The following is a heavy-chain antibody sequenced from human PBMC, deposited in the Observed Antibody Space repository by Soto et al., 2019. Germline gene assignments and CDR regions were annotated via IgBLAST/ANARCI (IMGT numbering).Heavy chain of an antibody. Sequence: PSETLSLTCTVSGDTVNNGDYFWSWIRQSPGKGLEWLGYIYFTGSTYYSPSLKSRLHISMDKSKNHFSLEMTSVTVADTAVYFCTREAVVDVVAAFKRELDPWGPGLLVTVSS. J-gene: IGHJ5*02. V-gene: IGHV4-30-4*01. CDR2: IYFTGST. D-gene: IGHD5-12*01. CDR3: TREAVVDVVAAFKRELDP. CDR1: GDTVNNGDYF.